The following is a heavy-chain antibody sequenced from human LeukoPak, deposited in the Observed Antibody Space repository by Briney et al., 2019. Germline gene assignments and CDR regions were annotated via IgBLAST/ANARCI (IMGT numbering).Heavy chain of an antibody. CDR3: ARAENVLRYFDWEAGGGYFDY. CDR2: ISSSSSYI. Sequence: PGGSLRLSCAASGFTFSSYSMNWVRQAPGKGLEWVSSISSSSSYIYYADSVKGRFTISRDNAKNSLYLQMNSLRAEDTAVYYCARAENVLRYFDWEAGGGYFDYWGQGTLVTVSS. D-gene: IGHD3-9*01. V-gene: IGHV3-21*01. CDR1: GFTFSSYS. J-gene: IGHJ4*02.